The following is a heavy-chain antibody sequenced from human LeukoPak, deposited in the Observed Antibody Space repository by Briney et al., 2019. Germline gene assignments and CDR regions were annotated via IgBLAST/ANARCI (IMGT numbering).Heavy chain of an antibody. CDR3: ARDRVSSWLSDYYYYMDV. V-gene: IGHV1-69*05. CDR2: IIPLFGTA. Sequence: SVKVSLKASGCSYSNSVINWVRPPPGQGLEWMGVIIPLFGTANYAQKFKGRVTITTDESTRTGYMELRSLRSEDTAVYYCARDRVSSWLSDYYYYMDVWGKGTTVTVSS. D-gene: IGHD6-13*01. CDR1: GCSYSNSV. J-gene: IGHJ6*03.